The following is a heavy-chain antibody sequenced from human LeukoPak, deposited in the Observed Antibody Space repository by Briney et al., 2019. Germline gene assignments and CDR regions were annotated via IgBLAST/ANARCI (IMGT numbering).Heavy chain of an antibody. CDR2: ISAYNGNT. CDR3: ARDAVTAIPPYYYYGMDV. D-gene: IGHD2-21*02. J-gene: IGHJ6*02. V-gene: IGHV1-18*01. Sequence: ASVKVSCKASGGTFSSYAISWVRQAPGQGLEWMGWISAYNGNTNYAQKLQGRVTMTTDTSTSTAYMELRSLRSDDTAVYYCARDAVTAIPPYYYYGMDVWGQGTTVTVSS. CDR1: GGTFSSYA.